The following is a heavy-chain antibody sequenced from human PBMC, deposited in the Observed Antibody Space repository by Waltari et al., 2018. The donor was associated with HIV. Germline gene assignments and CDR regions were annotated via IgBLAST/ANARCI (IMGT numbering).Heavy chain of an antibody. CDR1: GGSISSYY. V-gene: IGHV4-4*07. CDR3: ARGTGYGSGGGNWCDP. CDR2: IYTSGSA. J-gene: IGHJ5*02. Sequence: QVQLQESGPGLVKPSETLSLTCTVSGGSISSYYWSWIRQPAGKGLEWIGRIYTSGSANYNPSLKSRVTISVDTSKNQFSLKLTSVTAADTAVYYCARGTGYGSGGGNWCDPWGQGTLVTVSS. D-gene: IGHD3-10*01.